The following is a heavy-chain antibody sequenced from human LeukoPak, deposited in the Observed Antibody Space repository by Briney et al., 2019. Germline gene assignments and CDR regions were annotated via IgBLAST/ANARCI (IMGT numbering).Heavy chain of an antibody. V-gene: IGHV4-61*02. J-gene: IGHJ3*02. D-gene: IGHD1-26*01. CDR1: GGSISSGSYY. CDR3: ARHLGIVGATFPTFDI. Sequence: PSETLSLTCTVSGGSISSGSYYWSWIRQPAGKGLEWIGRIYTSGSTNYNPSLKSRVTMSVDTSKNQFSLKLSSVTAADTAVYYCARHLGIVGATFPTFDIWGQGTMVTVSS. CDR2: IYTSGST.